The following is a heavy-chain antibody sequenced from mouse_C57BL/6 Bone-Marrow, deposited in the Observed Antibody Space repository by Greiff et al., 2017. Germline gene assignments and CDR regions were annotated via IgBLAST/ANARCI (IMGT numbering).Heavy chain of an antibody. CDR1: GYTFTSYW. D-gene: IGHD3-2*02. V-gene: IGHV1-64*01. CDR3: ARSCQLRLLYY. J-gene: IGHJ2*01. CDR2: IHPNSGST. Sequence: QVQLQQPGAELVKPGASVKLSCTASGYTFTSYWMHWVKQRPGQGLEWIGMIHPNSGSTNYNEKFKSKATLTVDKSSSTAYMQLSSLTSEDSAVYYCARSCQLRLLYYEGRGTALTVSA.